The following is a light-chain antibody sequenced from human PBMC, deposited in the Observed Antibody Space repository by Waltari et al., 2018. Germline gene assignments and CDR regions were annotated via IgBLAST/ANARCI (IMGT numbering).Light chain of an antibody. J-gene: IGLJ2*01. V-gene: IGLV3-1*01. CDR2: QDT. Sequence: SYDLTQSPSVSVSPGQTASITCSGNKMGDKYAAWYQQRAGQSPVLIINQDTKRPSGLPERFSGSNSGNTATLTISGTQAMDESDYYCQACDSFIVVFGGGTKLTVL. CDR1: KMGDKY. CDR3: QACDSFIVV.